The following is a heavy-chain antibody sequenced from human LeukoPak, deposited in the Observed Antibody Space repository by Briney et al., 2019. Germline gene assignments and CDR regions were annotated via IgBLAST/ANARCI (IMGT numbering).Heavy chain of an antibody. V-gene: IGHV1-46*01. Sequence: ASVNVSCKASGYTFTKYYMHWVRQAPGQGLEWMGIINPGGDSTNYAQKFQGRVTMTRDTSTSTVYVELSSLRSEDTGVYYCARDESTAVGGVLIRYWGQGTLVTVSS. CDR3: ARDESTAVGGVLIRY. J-gene: IGHJ4*02. CDR1: GYTFTKYY. CDR2: INPGGDST. D-gene: IGHD2-8*02.